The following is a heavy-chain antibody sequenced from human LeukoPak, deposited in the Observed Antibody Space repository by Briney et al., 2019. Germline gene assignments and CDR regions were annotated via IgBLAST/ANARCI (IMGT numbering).Heavy chain of an antibody. Sequence: SETLSLTCAVYGGSFSGYYWSWIRQPPGNGLEWIGEINHSGSTNYNPSLKSRVTISVDTSKNQFSLKLSSVTAADTAVYYCARVSRDSYQLLYEPNWYFDLWGRGTLVTVSS. D-gene: IGHD2-2*02. V-gene: IGHV4-34*01. CDR3: ARVSRDSYQLLYEPNWYFDL. CDR1: GGSFSGYY. J-gene: IGHJ2*01. CDR2: INHSGST.